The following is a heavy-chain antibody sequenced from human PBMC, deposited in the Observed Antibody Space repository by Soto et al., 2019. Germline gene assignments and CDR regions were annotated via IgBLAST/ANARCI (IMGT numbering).Heavy chain of an antibody. J-gene: IGHJ6*02. CDR3: ARGDLYDFWSGYPPYGMDV. CDR1: GFTFSSYS. Sequence: GGSLRLSCAASGFTFSSYSMNWVRQPPGKGLDWVSSISSSSSYIYYADSVKGRFTISRDNAKNSLYLQMNSLRAEDTAVYYCARGDLYDFWSGYPPYGMDVWGQGTTVTVSS. V-gene: IGHV3-21*01. CDR2: ISSSSSYI. D-gene: IGHD3-3*01.